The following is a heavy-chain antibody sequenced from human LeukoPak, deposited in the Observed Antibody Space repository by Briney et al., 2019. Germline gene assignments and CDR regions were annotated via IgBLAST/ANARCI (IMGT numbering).Heavy chain of an antibody. CDR2: IYYSGST. CDR1: GGSISSYY. J-gene: IGHJ6*04. CDR3: ARVTTTVTPGQYYYYGMDV. D-gene: IGHD4-17*01. V-gene: IGHV4-59*01. Sequence: SETLSLTCTVSGGSISSYYWSWIRQPPGKGLEWIGYIYYSGSTNYNPSLKSRVTISEDTSKNQFSLQLSSVTAADTAVYYCARVTTTVTPGQYYYYGMDVWGKGTTVTVSS.